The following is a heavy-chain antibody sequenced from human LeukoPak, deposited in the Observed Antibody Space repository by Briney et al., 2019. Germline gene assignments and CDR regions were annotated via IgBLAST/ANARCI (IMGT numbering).Heavy chain of an antibody. CDR3: ARGHWGRGWIVVPAAIDY. CDR1: GGSISSSSYY. D-gene: IGHD2-2*01. J-gene: IGHJ4*02. CDR2: IYYSGST. V-gene: IGHV4-39*07. Sequence: SETLSLTCTVSGGSISSSSYYWGWIRQPPGKGLEWIGSIYYSGSTYYNPSLKSRVTISVDTSKNQFSLKLSSVTAADTAVYYCARGHWGRGWIVVPAAIDYWGQGTLVTVSS.